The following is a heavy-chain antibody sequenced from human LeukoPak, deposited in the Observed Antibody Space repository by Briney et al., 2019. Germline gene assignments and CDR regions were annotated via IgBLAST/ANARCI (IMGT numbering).Heavy chain of an antibody. Sequence: GGSLRPSCAASGFTLRYGMSWVRQAPGKGLEWVAFIPYDASNKFYADSVQGRVTISRDNSKNTLYLQMNSLRAEDTAVYYCARDQSPSEGYYFDYWGQGTLVSVSS. V-gene: IGHV3-30*03. CDR2: IPYDASNK. J-gene: IGHJ4*02. D-gene: IGHD1-26*01. CDR1: GFTLRYG. CDR3: ARDQSPSEGYYFDY.